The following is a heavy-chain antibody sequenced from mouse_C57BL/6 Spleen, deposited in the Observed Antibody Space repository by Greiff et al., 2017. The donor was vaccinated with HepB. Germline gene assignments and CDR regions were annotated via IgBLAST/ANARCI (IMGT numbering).Heavy chain of an antibody. CDR3: ARGDYDYDVTY. J-gene: IGHJ3*01. V-gene: IGHV1-80*01. Sequence: VKLMESGAELVKPGASVKISCKASGYAFSSYWMNWVKQRPGKGLEWIGQIYPGDGDTNYNGKFKGKATLTADKSSSTAYMQLSSLTSEDSAVYFCARGDYDYDVTYWGQGTLVTVSA. CDR2: IYPGDGDT. CDR1: GYAFSSYW. D-gene: IGHD2-4*01.